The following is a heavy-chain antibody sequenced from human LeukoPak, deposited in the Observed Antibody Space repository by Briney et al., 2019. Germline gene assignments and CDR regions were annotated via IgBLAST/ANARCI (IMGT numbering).Heavy chain of an antibody. CDR2: IYTSGST. Sequence: SQTLSLTCTVSGGSISSGSYYWSWIRQPAGKGLEWIGRIYTSGSTYYNPSLKSRVTISVDTSKNQFSLKLSSVTAADTAVYYCARDLPISYDSSGYYLLGYYYGMDVWGQGTTVTVSS. V-gene: IGHV4-61*02. D-gene: IGHD3-22*01. J-gene: IGHJ6*02. CDR3: ARDLPISYDSSGYYLLGYYYGMDV. CDR1: GGSISSGSYY.